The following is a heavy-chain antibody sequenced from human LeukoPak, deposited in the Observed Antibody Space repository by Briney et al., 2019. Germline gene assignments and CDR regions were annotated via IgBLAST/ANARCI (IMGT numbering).Heavy chain of an antibody. Sequence: PSETLSLTCTVSGGSISSSSYYWGWIRQPPGKGLEWLSYISGSGGTIYYADSVKGRFTISRDNAKNSLYLQMNSLRDEDTAVYYCARKNYGGNFGAFDIWGQGTMVTVSS. V-gene: IGHV3-11*04. CDR3: ARKNYGGNFGAFDI. J-gene: IGHJ3*02. CDR1: GGSISSSSYY. CDR2: ISGSGGTI. D-gene: IGHD4-23*01.